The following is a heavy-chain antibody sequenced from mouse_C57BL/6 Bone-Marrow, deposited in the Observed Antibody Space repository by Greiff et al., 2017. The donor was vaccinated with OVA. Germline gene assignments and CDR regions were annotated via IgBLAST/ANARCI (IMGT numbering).Heavy chain of an antibody. CDR2: ISSGGSYT. J-gene: IGHJ3*01. V-gene: IGHV5-6*02. D-gene: IGHD3-2*02. CDR1: GFTFSSYG. CDR3: ARQLRPFAY. Sequence: EVKLVESGGDLVKPGGSLKLSCAASGFTFSSYGMSWVRQTPDKRLEWVATISSGGSYTYYPDSVKGRFTISRDNAKNTLYLQMSSLKSEDTAMYYCARQLRPFAYWGQGTLVTVSA.